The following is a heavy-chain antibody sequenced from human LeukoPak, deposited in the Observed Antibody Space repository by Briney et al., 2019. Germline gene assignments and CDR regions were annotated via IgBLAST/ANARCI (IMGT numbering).Heavy chain of an antibody. V-gene: IGHV3-48*03. Sequence: GGSLRLSCAASGFTFSTYEMNWVRQAPGGGLEWVSYIDSRGTHIYYADSVKGRFTISRDTSKNTLYLQMSRLRAEDTAVYYCARGLYGSGSYVGNGMDVWGQGTTVTVSS. CDR1: GFTFSTYE. J-gene: IGHJ6*02. CDR3: ARGLYGSGSYVGNGMDV. CDR2: IDSRGTHI. D-gene: IGHD3-10*01.